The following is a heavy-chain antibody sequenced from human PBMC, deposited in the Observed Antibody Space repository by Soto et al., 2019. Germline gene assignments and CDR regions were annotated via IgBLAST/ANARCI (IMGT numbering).Heavy chain of an antibody. J-gene: IGHJ4*02. CDR2: ITGSGGST. D-gene: IGHD1-1*01. CDR1: GFTFSTYA. CDR3: ARTWDGSMDINFHY. Sequence: GGSLRLSCAASGFTFSTYAMSWVRQAPGKGLEWVSAITGSGGSTYYADSVKGRFTISRDNSKNTPYVQMNSLRAEDTAVYYCARTWDGSMDINFHYWGQGTLVTVSS. V-gene: IGHV3-23*01.